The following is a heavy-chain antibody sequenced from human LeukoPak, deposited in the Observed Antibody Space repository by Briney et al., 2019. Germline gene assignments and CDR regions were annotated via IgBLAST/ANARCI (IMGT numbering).Heavy chain of an antibody. D-gene: IGHD4-23*01. V-gene: IGHV5-51*06. CDR3: ARFYGGNLPFDP. J-gene: IGHJ5*02. CDR2: IWPGDSDT. Sequence: GESLKISCKGSGYTFTNYWIGWVRQMPGKGLEWMGVIWPGDSDTRYSPSFQGQVTISADKSITTAYLQWRSLKASDTAIYYCARFYGGNLPFDPWGQGTLVTVSS. CDR1: GYTFTNYW.